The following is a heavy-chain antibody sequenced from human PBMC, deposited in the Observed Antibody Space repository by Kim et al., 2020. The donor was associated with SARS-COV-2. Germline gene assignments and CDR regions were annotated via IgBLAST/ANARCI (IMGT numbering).Heavy chain of an antibody. J-gene: IGHJ4*02. CDR3: ARVFLDYGGNSYLLDY. V-gene: IGHV3-33*01. D-gene: IGHD4-17*01. CDR1: GFTFSSYG. Sequence: GGSLRLSCAASGFTFSSYGMHWVRQAPGKGLEWVAVIWYDGSNKYYADSVKGRFTISRDNSKNTLYLQMNSLRAEDTAVYYCARVFLDYGGNSYLLDYWGQGTLVTVSS. CDR2: IWYDGSNK.